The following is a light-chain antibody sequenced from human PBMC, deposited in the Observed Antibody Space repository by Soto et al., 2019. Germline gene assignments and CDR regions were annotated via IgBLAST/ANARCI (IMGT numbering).Light chain of an antibody. J-gene: IGKJ4*01. CDR1: QSVGRS. CDR2: GTS. CDR3: QQYDNWPSVT. Sequence: IVMTQSPATLSVSPGERATLSCRASQSVGRSLAWYQQKPGQAPRLLMYGTSARATGIPATFSGSGSGTELTLTISSLQSEDFAVYYCQQYDNWPSVTFGGGTKVDSK. V-gene: IGKV3-15*01.